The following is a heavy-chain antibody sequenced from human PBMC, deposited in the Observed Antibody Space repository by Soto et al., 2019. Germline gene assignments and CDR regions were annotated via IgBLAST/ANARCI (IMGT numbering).Heavy chain of an antibody. V-gene: IGHV4-61*01. D-gene: IGHD4-17*01. CDR2: IYYSGST. CDR3: ARGYGGTVSPEY. CDR1: GGSVSSGSYY. Sequence: SETLSLTCTVSGGSVSSGSYYWSWIRQPPGKGLEWIGYIYYSGSTNYNPSLKSRVTISVDTSKNQFSLKLSSVTAADTAVYYCARGYGGTVSPEYWGQGTLVTVSS. J-gene: IGHJ4*02.